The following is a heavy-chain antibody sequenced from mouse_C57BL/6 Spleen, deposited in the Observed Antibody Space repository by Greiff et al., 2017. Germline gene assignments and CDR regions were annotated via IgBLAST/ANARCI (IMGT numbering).Heavy chain of an antibody. CDR2: INPSSGYT. Sequence: QVQLKESGAELARPGASVKMSCKASGYTFTSYTMHWVKQRPGQGLEWIGYINPSSGYTKYNQKFKDKATLTADKSSSTAYMQLSSLTSEDSAVYYCARCGYDFYYAMDYWGQGTSVTVSS. D-gene: IGHD2-2*01. CDR1: GYTFTSYT. CDR3: ARCGYDFYYAMDY. J-gene: IGHJ4*01. V-gene: IGHV1-4*01.